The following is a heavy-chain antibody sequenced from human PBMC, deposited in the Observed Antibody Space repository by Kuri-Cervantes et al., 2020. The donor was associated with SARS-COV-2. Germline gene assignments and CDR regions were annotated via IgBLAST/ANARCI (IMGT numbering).Heavy chain of an antibody. CDR2: INPSGGST. J-gene: IGHJ5*02. CDR1: GYTFTSYY. V-gene: IGHV1-46*01. Sequence: ASVNVSCKASGYTFTSYYRHWVRQAPGQGLEWMGIINPSGGSTSYAQKFQGRVTMTRDTSTSTVYMELSSLRSEDTAVYYCAQAPSRGAWFDPWGQGTLVTVSS. CDR3: AQAPSRGAWFDP.